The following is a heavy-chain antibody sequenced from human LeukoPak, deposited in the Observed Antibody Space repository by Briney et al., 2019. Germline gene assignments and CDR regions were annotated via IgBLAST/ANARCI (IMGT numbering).Heavy chain of an antibody. V-gene: IGHV3-23*01. J-gene: IGHJ4*02. CDR2: IYEDGGTT. D-gene: IGHD2-21*01. CDR1: GFTFRSHA. CDR3: AKDFRIGYSAHFDY. Sequence: GGSLRLSCVGSGFTFRSHAMSWVRQAPEKGLEFVSGIYEDGGTTYYADSVKGRFSISRDNSKNTLYLQMDSLRGEDTAVYYCAKDFRIGYSAHFDYWGQGALVTVSS.